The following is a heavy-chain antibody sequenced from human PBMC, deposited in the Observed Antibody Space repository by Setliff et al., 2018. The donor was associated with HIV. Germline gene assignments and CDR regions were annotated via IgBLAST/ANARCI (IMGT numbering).Heavy chain of an antibody. J-gene: IGHJ5*02. CDR1: GVTFSDSA. Sequence: GGSLRLSCSASGVTFSDSAMHWVRQAPGKGLEWVGRIKTKSDSYATAYGATVKGRFNISRDDSQNTPYLQMSSLKTEDTAVYFCTASPDGDCYTTNCANWFDPWGQGTLVTSPQ. CDR2: IKTKSDSYAT. V-gene: IGHV3-73*01. CDR3: TASPDGDCYTTNCANWFDP. D-gene: IGHD2-21*02.